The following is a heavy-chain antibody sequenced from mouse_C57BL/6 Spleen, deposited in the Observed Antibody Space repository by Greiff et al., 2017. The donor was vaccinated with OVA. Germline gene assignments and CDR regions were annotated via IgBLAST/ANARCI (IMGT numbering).Heavy chain of an antibody. J-gene: IGHJ2*01. CDR1: GFTFSSYG. V-gene: IGHV5-6*02. D-gene: IGHD1-1*01. Sequence: DVKLVESGGDLVKPGGSLKLSCAASGFTFSSYGMSWVRQTPDKRLEWVATISSGGSYTYYPDSVKGRFTISRDNAKNTLYLQMSSLKSEDTAMYYCARQGTTVVATGRDYFDYWGQGTTLTVSS. CDR3: ARQGTTVVATGRDYFDY. CDR2: ISSGGSYT.